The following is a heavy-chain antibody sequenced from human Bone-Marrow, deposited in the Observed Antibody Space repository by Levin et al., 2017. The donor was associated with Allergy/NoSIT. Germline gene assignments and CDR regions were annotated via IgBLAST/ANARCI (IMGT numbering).Heavy chain of an antibody. CDR1: GFTFADYA. Sequence: NPGGSLRLSCTASGFTFADYAMSWFRQAPGKGLEWVNFIRGKGYVGTTEYAASVKGRFAVSRDDSKSIAYLHMNSLKTEDTAVYYCTRVGAAGTGVSDFWGQGTLVTVSS. CDR2: IRGKGYVGTT. CDR3: TRVGAAGTGVSDF. D-gene: IGHD6-13*01. J-gene: IGHJ4*02. V-gene: IGHV3-49*05.